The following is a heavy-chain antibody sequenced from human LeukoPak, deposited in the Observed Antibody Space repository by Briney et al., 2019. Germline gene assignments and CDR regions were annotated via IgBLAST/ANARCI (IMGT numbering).Heavy chain of an antibody. CDR1: GFTFSSYG. CDR2: IRYDGSDK. CDR3: ARAFYYDILTGYWDYFDY. J-gene: IGHJ4*02. Sequence: PGRSLRLSCAASGFTFSSYGMHWVRQAPGKGLEWVALIRYDGSDKYNADSVKGRFTISRDNSKNTLYLQMNSLRAEDTAVYYCARAFYYDILTGYWDYFDYWGQGTLVTVSS. D-gene: IGHD3-9*01. V-gene: IGHV3-33*01.